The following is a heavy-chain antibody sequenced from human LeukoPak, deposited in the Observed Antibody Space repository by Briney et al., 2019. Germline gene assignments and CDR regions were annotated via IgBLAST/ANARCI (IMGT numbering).Heavy chain of an antibody. CDR2: LSSRSRYI. Sequence: GGSLRLSCAASGFTFSNYAMTWVRQAPGGGLEWVSSLSSRSRYIYYADSLKGRFTISRDNAKNSLYLKMNSLRTEDTALYYGAKALRSQWLVPADYWGQGTLVTVSS. V-gene: IGHV3-21*04. CDR3: AKALRSQWLVPADY. D-gene: IGHD6-19*01. CDR1: GFTFSNYA. J-gene: IGHJ4*02.